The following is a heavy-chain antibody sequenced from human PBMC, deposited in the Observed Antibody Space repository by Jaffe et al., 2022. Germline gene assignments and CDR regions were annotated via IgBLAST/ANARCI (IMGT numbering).Heavy chain of an antibody. J-gene: IGHJ6*03. CDR1: GFTFSSYA. CDR2: ISGSGGST. CDR3: AKDRPFTDFWSGYIDSNYYYMDV. V-gene: IGHV3-23*01. Sequence: EVQLLESGGGLVQPGGSLRLSCAASGFTFSSYAMSWVRQAPGKGLEWVSAISGSGGSTYYADSVKGRFTISRDNSKNTLYLQMNSLRAEDTAVYYCAKDRPFTDFWSGYIDSNYYYMDVWGKGTTVTVSS. D-gene: IGHD3-3*01.